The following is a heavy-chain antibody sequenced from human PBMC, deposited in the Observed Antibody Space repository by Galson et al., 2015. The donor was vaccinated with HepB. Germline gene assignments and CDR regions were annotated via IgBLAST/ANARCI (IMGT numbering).Heavy chain of an antibody. D-gene: IGHD4-23*01. CDR1: GYTFTSYW. Sequence: QSGAEVKKPGESLKISCKGSGYTFTSYWIAWVRQKPGRGLEWMGIIYPGDSDAKYSPSFQGQVTFSADKSVNTAYLQWSSLKASDTAIYYCARQAGWEFHHGLYFDYWGQGALVTVSS. J-gene: IGHJ4*02. CDR2: IYPGDSDA. V-gene: IGHV5-51*01. CDR3: ARQAGWEFHHGLYFDY.